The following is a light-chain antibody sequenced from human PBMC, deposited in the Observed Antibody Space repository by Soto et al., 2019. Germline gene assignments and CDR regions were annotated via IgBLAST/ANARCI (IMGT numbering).Light chain of an antibody. J-gene: IGLJ2*01. CDR3: SSYTSSSTLNVV. CDR2: DVS. V-gene: IGLV2-14*01. CDR1: SSDVGGYNY. Sequence: QSALTQPASVCGSPGQSITISCTGTSSDVGGYNYVSWYQQHPGKAPKLMIYDVSNRPLGVSNRFSGSKSGNTASLTISGLQAEDEADYYCSSYTSSSTLNVVFGGGTKLTVL.